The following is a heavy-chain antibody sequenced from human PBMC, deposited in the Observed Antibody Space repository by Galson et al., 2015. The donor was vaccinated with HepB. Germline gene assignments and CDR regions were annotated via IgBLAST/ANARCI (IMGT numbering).Heavy chain of an antibody. Sequence: SLRLSCAASGFTFNSYAMTWVRQAPGKGLEWVAAIGGGGSTSYAEPVKGRFTISRDNSKNMVFLQMYSLRAEDTAVYYCAKGDVWGSAALNDGMDVWGQGTTVTVAS. V-gene: IGHV3-23*01. CDR2: IGGGGST. D-gene: IGHD3-16*01. CDR1: GFTFNSYA. J-gene: IGHJ6*02. CDR3: AKGDVWGSAALNDGMDV.